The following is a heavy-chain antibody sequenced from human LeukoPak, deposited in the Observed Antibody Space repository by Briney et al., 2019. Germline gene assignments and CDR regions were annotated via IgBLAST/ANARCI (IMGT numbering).Heavy chain of an antibody. Sequence: SETLSLTCAVSGGSISSSNWWSWIRQPPGKGLEWIGEINHSGSTNYNPSLKSRVTISVDTSKNQFSLKLSSVTAADTAVYYCARFGAAGLFDYWGQGTLVTVSS. CDR2: INHSGST. CDR3: ARFGAAGLFDY. J-gene: IGHJ4*02. CDR1: GGSISSSNW. D-gene: IGHD6-13*01. V-gene: IGHV4-4*02.